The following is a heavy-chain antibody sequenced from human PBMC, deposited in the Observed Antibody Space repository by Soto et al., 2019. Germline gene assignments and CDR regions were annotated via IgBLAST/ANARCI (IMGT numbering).Heavy chain of an antibody. CDR3: ARQKDPKYYYDSSSYYVDY. D-gene: IGHD3-22*01. CDR2: IYYSGST. V-gene: IGHV4-39*01. Sequence: QLQLQESGPGLVKPSETLSLTCTVSGGSISSSSYYWGWIRQPPGKGLEWIGSIYYSGSTYYNPSLKSRVTISVDTSKKQCSLKRSSVTAADTAVYYCARQKDPKYYYDSSSYYVDYSGQGTLVTVSS. CDR1: GGSISSSSYY. J-gene: IGHJ4*02.